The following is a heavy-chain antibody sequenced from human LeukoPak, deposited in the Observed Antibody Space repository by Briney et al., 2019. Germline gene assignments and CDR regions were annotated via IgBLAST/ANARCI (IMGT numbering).Heavy chain of an antibody. Sequence: GGSLRLSCAASGFTFSSYWMHWFRQAPGKGLVWVSRINSDGSSTSYADSVKGRFTISRDNAKNTLYLQMNSLRAEDTAVYYCARAYDSSGYLPRNFDYWGQGTLVTVSS. V-gene: IGHV3-74*01. CDR1: GFTFSSYW. J-gene: IGHJ4*02. CDR3: ARAYDSSGYLPRNFDY. D-gene: IGHD3-22*01. CDR2: INSDGSST.